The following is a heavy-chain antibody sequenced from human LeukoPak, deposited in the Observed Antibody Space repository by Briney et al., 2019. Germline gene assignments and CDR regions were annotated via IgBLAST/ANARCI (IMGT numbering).Heavy chain of an antibody. Sequence: SETLSLTCTVSGDSISSSSYHWGWIRQPPGKELEWIGSIYYSGSTYYNPSLNSRVTISVDTSKNQFSLKLSSVTAADTAVYYCARDYLGGNPDAFDIWGKGTTVTVSS. J-gene: IGHJ3*02. V-gene: IGHV4-39*07. CDR2: IYYSGST. CDR1: GDSISSSSYH. CDR3: ARDYLGGNPDAFDI. D-gene: IGHD4-23*01.